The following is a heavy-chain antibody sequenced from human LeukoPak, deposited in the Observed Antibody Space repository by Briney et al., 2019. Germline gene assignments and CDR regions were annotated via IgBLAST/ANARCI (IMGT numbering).Heavy chain of an antibody. Sequence: PGGSLRLSCAASGFIFSSYSMNWIRQAPGTGLEWVSSITSSSSHVYYADSVKGRFTISRDNAKNSLYLQLNSLRAEDTAVYYCARAEMTTITFPDYWGQGTPVTVSS. CDR1: GFIFSSYS. CDR2: ITSSSSHV. V-gene: IGHV3-21*01. D-gene: IGHD5-24*01. J-gene: IGHJ4*02. CDR3: ARAEMTTITFPDY.